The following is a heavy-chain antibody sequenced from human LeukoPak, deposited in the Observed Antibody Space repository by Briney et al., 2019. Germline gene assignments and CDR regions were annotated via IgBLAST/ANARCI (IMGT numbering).Heavy chain of an antibody. V-gene: IGHV4-39*01. J-gene: IGHJ3*02. Sequence: PSETLSLTCAVSDDSIRSSAYYWGWIRQPPGKGLEWIGSIYYSGSTYYNPSLKSRVTISIDTSKNQFSLKLSSVTAADTSVYYCASEPYGSGSFLGAFDIWGQGTMVTVSS. CDR1: DDSIRSSAYY. D-gene: IGHD3-10*01. CDR3: ASEPYGSGSFLGAFDI. CDR2: IYYSGST.